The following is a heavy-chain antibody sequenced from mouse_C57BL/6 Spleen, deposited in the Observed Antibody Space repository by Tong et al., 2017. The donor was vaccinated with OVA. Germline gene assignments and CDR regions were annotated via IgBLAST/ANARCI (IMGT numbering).Heavy chain of an antibody. CDR3: ARPGNYGYVDV. J-gene: IGHJ1*01. Sequence: EVQLQESGGGLVKPGGSLKLSCAASGFTFSSYAMSWVRQTPEKRLEWVATISSGGSYTYYPDSVKGRFTISRDNAKNNVDLQMSSLKSEEPGMYDCARPGNYGYVDVGGAGTTVTVP. CDR1: GFTFSSYA. D-gene: IGHD2-1*01. CDR2: ISSGGSYT. V-gene: IGHV5-6*01.